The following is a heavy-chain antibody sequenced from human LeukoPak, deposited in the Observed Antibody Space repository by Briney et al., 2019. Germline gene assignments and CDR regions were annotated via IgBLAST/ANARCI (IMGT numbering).Heavy chain of an antibody. CDR3: ARVASDSSGWYHFDY. Sequence: QPGGSLRLSCAASEFTFSSYAMHWVRQAPGKGLEWVALVSYDGSDKYYADSVKGRFIISRDKSKNTLYLQMDSLRADDTAVYYCARVASDSSGWYHFDYWGQGTLVTVSS. CDR1: EFTFSSYA. D-gene: IGHD6-19*01. V-gene: IGHV3-30*03. J-gene: IGHJ4*02. CDR2: VSYDGSDK.